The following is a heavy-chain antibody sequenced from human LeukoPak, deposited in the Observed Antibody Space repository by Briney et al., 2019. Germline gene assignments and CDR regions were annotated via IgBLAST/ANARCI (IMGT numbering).Heavy chain of an antibody. CDR3: ARVEYKNYFDY. CDR1: GGSFSGYY. J-gene: IGHJ4*02. D-gene: IGHD1-1*01. V-gene: IGHV4-34*01. Sequence: SETLSLTCAVYGGSFSGYYWSWIRQPPGKGLEWIGEINHSGSTNYNPSLKSRVTISVDTSKNQFSLKLSSVTAADTAVYYCARVEYKNYFDYWGQGTLVAVSS. CDR2: INHSGST.